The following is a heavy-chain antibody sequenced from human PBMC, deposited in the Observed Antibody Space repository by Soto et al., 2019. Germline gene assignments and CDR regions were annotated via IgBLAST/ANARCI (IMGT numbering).Heavy chain of an antibody. CDR3: AREADALGIDY. J-gene: IGHJ4*02. V-gene: IGHV1-8*01. CDR2: MNPNSGNT. Sequence: QVQLVQSGAEVKKPGASVKVSCKASGYTFTSYDINWVRQATGQGLEWMGWMNPNSGNTGYAQKFQGRVTMPRHTTISTAYMELSSLRSADTAVYHCAREADALGIDYWGQGTLVTVSS. CDR1: GYTFTSYD. D-gene: IGHD7-27*01.